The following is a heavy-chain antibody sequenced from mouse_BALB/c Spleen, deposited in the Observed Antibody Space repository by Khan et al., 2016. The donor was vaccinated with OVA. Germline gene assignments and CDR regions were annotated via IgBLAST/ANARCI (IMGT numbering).Heavy chain of an antibody. V-gene: IGHV1-9*01. CDR2: ILPGSGST. CDR1: GYTFSNYW. D-gene: IGHD1-1*01. J-gene: IGHJ2*01. Sequence: QVQLQQSGAELMKPGASVKISCKATGYTFSNYWIEWVKQRPGHGLEWIGEILPGSGSTNYNERFKGKATFTSDTSSNTAYMQLSSLTSEDSAVYFCAGLKHCSRDSFEYWGQGTILTVSS. CDR3: AGLKHCSRDSFEY.